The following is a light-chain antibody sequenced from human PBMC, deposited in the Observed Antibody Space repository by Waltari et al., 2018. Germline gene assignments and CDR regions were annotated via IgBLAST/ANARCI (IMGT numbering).Light chain of an antibody. Sequence: EIVMTQSPATLSVSPGERATLSCGASQSVGSNLAWYQPKPGQAPRLLIYRASTRATNIPARFSGSGSGTEFNLTISSLQSEDFAVYYCQEYNNWPRMYTFGQGTKLEIK. CDR3: QEYNNWPRMYT. CDR1: QSVGSN. CDR2: RAS. V-gene: IGKV3-15*01. J-gene: IGKJ2*01.